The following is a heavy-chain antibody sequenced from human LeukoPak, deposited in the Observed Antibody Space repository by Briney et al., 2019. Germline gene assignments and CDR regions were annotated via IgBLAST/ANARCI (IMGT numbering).Heavy chain of an antibody. J-gene: IGHJ6*03. D-gene: IGHD3-22*01. CDR2: IYYSGST. V-gene: IGHV4-59*01. CDR1: GGSISSYY. Sequence: NSSETLSLTCTVSGGSISSYYWSWIRQPPGKGLEWIGYIYYSGSTNYNPSLKSRVTISVDTSKNQFSLKLSSVTAADTAVYYCARVTRITMIVVVTRYYYYYMDVWGKGTTVTISS. CDR3: ARVTRITMIVVVTRYYYYYMDV.